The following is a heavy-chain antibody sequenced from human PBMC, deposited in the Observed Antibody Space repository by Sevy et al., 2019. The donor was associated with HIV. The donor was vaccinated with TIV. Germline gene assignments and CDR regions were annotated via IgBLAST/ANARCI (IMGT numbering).Heavy chain of an antibody. CDR3: ARYWGRDGHSIDY. CDR2: IWYDGTDK. D-gene: IGHD3-16*01. V-gene: IGHV3-33*01. Sequence: GGSLRLSCATSGFIFSNYAMHWIRKAPGKGLEWVAVIWYDGTDKYYADSVQGGFTISRDNSKNTLYLQMNSLRVEETVVYYCARYWGRDGHSIDYWGQGTLVTVSS. CDR1: GFIFSNYA. J-gene: IGHJ4*02.